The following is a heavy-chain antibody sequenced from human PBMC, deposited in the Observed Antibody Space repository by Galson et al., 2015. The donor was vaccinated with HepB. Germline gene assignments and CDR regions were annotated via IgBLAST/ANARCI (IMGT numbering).Heavy chain of an antibody. Sequence: SLRLSCAASGFTFSSYGMHWVRQAPGKGLEWVAVIWYDGSNKYYADSVTGRFTISRDNSKNTLYLQMNSLRAEDTAVYYCARDLNDILTGYYEGPWAPRGMDVWGQGTTVTVSS. J-gene: IGHJ6*02. CDR3: ARDLNDILTGYYEGPWAPRGMDV. V-gene: IGHV3-33*08. CDR2: IWYDGSNK. CDR1: GFTFSSYG. D-gene: IGHD3-9*01.